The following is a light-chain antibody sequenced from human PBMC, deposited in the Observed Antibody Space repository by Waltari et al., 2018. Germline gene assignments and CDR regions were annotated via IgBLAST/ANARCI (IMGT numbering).Light chain of an antibody. V-gene: IGKV4-1*01. CDR2: WAS. Sequence: DIVMTQSPDSLAVSLGERATINCKSSQSILNSSSNKNYLAWYQQKPGQPPKLPIYWASTRESGVPDRFSGSGSGTDFTLTISSLQAEDVAVYYCQQYYSTPGYTFGQGTKLESK. CDR1: QSILNSSSNKNY. J-gene: IGKJ2*01. CDR3: QQYYSTPGYT.